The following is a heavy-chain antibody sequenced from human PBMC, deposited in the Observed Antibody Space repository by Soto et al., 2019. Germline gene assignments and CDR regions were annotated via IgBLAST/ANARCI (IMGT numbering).Heavy chain of an antibody. Sequence: SKARCVRWSGSGGSMSKSGLYVCWIRQAPGEGLEWIGSIYHTGNAYYNPSLKSRVTISVDTSKNQFSLKLTSVTAADAALYYCARDFFDSRDSTTTRFAPSAQGPPVTVS. CDR1: GGSMSKSGLY. CDR3: ARDFFDSRDSTTTRFAP. J-gene: IGHJ5*02. V-gene: IGHV4-39*01. CDR2: IYHTGNA. D-gene: IGHD3-22*01.